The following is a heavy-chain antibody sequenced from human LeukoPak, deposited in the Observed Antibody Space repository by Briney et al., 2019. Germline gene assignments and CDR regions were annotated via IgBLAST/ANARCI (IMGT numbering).Heavy chain of an antibody. V-gene: IGHV3-11*01. J-gene: IGHJ6*02. CDR1: GFTFSDYY. Sequence: PGGSLRLSCAASGFTFSDYYMSWIRQAPGKGLEWVSYISSSGSTIYYADSVKGRFTISRDNAKNSLYLQMNSLRAEDTAVYYCARVTDSSSSGYYGMDVWGQGTTVTVSS. D-gene: IGHD6-6*01. CDR2: ISSSGSTI. CDR3: ARVTDSSSSGYYGMDV.